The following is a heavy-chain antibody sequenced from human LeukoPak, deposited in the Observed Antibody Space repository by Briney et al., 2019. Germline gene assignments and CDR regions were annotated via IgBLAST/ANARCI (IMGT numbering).Heavy chain of an antibody. J-gene: IGHJ4*02. CDR2: ISSNGGRT. V-gene: IGHV3-64D*06. CDR1: AFTFSSYV. D-gene: IGHD3-9*01. Sequence: PGGSLRLSCSASAFTFSSYVIHWVRQAPGKGLEYVSAISSNGGRTYYADSVKGRFTISRDNSKKALFLQMSSLRAEDTAVYYCARLDILTGNYYYFNFWGQGTLVTVSS. CDR3: ARLDILTGNYYYFNF.